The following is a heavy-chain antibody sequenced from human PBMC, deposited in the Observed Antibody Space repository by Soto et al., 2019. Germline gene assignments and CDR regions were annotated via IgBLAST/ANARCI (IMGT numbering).Heavy chain of an antibody. CDR3: ARDRSIVVVPAAMNSYYYYYMDV. J-gene: IGHJ6*03. Sequence: QVQLVESGGGVVQPGRSLRLSCAASGFTFSSYGMHWVRQAPGKGLEWVAVIWYDGSNKYYADSVKGRFTISRDNSKNTLYLQMNSLRAEDTGVYYCARDRSIVVVPAAMNSYYYYYMDVWGKGTTVTVSS. V-gene: IGHV3-33*01. D-gene: IGHD2-2*01. CDR1: GFTFSSYG. CDR2: IWYDGSNK.